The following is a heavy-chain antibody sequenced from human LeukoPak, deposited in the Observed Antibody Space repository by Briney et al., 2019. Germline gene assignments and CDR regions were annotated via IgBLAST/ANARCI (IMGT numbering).Heavy chain of an antibody. CDR1: GYTFTSYD. CDR3: ARGGNYYYYYGMDV. D-gene: IGHD1-14*01. V-gene: IGHV1-8*01. J-gene: IGHJ6*02. CDR2: MNPNSGNT. Sequence: GASVKVSCKASGYTFTSYDINWVRRAPGQGLEWMGWMNPNSGNTGYAQKFQGRVTMTRNTSISTAYMELSSLRSEDTAVYYCARGGNYYYYYGMDVWGQGTTVTVSS.